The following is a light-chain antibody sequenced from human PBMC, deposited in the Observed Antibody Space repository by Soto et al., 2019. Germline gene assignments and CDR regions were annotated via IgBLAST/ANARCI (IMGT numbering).Light chain of an antibody. CDR2: GAS. V-gene: IGKV3D-20*02. CDR3: QQRSSWPLT. J-gene: IGKJ4*01. CDR1: QSIPSSY. Sequence: EFVLTQSPGTLSLSPGERATLSCRASQSIPSSYLAWYQQKPGQAPRLLIYGASSRATGIPDRFSGSGSGTDFTLIISGLEPEDFAVYYCQQRSSWPLTFGGGTKVEIK.